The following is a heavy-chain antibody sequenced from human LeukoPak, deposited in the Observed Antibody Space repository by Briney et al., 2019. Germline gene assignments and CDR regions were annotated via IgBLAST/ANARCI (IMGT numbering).Heavy chain of an antibody. CDR1: KFTFSSYW. CDR3: AFRFDY. Sequence: GGSLRLSCAASKFTFSSYWMSWVRQAPGKGLEWLANIHQDGSEKYYVDSVKGRFTISRDNAKNSLHLQMNSLRAEDTAVYYCAFRFDYWGQGTLVTVSS. V-gene: IGHV3-7*01. CDR2: IHQDGSEK. J-gene: IGHJ4*02.